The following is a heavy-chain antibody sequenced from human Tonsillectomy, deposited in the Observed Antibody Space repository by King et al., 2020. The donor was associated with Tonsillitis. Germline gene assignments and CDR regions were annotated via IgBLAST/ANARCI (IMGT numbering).Heavy chain of an antibody. CDR1: GFTFSSYA. Sequence: VQLVQSGGGVVQPGRSLRLSCAASGFTFSSYAMHWVRQAPGKGLEWVAVISYDGSNKYYADSVKGRFTISRDNSKNTLYLQMNSLRAEDTAVYYCARAGSGNSLHYFDYWGQGPLVTVSS. CDR2: ISYDGSNK. D-gene: IGHD4-23*01. CDR3: ARAGSGNSLHYFDY. V-gene: IGHV3-30*04. J-gene: IGHJ4*02.